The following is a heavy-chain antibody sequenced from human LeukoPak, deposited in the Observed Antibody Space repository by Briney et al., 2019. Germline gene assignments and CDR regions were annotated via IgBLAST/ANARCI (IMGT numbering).Heavy chain of an antibody. CDR1: GFTFSSYS. J-gene: IGHJ4*02. CDR2: ISSSSSTI. D-gene: IGHD4-17*01. V-gene: IGHV3-48*04. CDR3: ARVNGAADY. Sequence: GGSLRLSCAASGFTFSSYSMNWVRQAPGKGLEWVSYISSSSSTIYYADSVKGRFTISRDNAKNSLYLQMNSLRAEDTAVYYCARVNGAADYWGQGTLVTVSS.